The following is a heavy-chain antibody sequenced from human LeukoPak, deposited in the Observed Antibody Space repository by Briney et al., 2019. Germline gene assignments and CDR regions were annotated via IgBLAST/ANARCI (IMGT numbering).Heavy chain of an antibody. V-gene: IGHV3-7*01. J-gene: IGHJ4*02. CDR2: IKEDGTKK. CDR1: GFTLSSYW. Sequence: PGGSLRLSCAASGFTLSSYWMTWVRQAPGKGLEWVAHIKEDGTKKDYVDSVKGRFTISRDNTENSLFLQLNSLRAEDTAVYYCVRDRGWFHFDLWGQGTLVTVSS. CDR3: VRDRGWFHFDL. D-gene: IGHD3-10*01.